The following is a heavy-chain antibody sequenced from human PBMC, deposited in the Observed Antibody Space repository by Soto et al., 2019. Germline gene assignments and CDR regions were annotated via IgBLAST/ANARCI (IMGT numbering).Heavy chain of an antibody. D-gene: IGHD3-3*01. J-gene: IGHJ4*02. Sequence: PSETLSLTCSVSGDSVTSGDYYWTWVRQSPGKGLEWIGYISYSGNTAYNPSLSSRLTISLDTSKNQFSLNLDSVTAADTAVYFCARDFAYFDSWGQGTLVTVSS. CDR3: ARDFAYFDS. CDR2: ISYSGNT. CDR1: GDSVTSGDYY. V-gene: IGHV4-30-4*02.